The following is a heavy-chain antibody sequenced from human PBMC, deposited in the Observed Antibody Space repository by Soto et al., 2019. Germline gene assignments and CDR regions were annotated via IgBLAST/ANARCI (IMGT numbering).Heavy chain of an antibody. J-gene: IGHJ4*02. D-gene: IGHD2-15*01. CDR3: ASVGGGRHYFDY. CDR2: IIPIFGTA. CDR1: GGTFSSYA. V-gene: IGHV1-69*13. Sequence: SVKVSCKASGGTFSSYAISWVRQAPGQGLEWMGGIIPIFGTANYAQKFQGRVTITADESTSTAYMELSSLRSEDTAVYYCASVGGGRHYFDYWGQGTLVTVSS.